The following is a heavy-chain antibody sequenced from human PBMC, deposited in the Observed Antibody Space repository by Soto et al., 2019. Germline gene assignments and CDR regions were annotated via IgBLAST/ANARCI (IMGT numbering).Heavy chain of an antibody. Sequence: ASVKVSCKASGYTLTSYAMHWVRQAPRQRLEWKGWIKAGNGKTKKSKKIKSKINVTKETTANKAKKEQNNLKSENTAVYYCARDLGGWPDYWGQGTLVTVSS. CDR2: IKAGNGKT. V-gene: IGHV1-3*01. CDR1: GYTLTSYA. J-gene: IGHJ4*02. D-gene: IGHD2-15*01. CDR3: ARDLGGWPDY.